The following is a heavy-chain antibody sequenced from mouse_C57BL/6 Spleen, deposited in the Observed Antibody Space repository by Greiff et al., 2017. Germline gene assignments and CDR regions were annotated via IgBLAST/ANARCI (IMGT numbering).Heavy chain of an antibody. CDR1: GFTFSSYA. V-gene: IGHV5-4*01. Sequence: EVQLVESGGGLVKPGGSLKLSCAASGFTFSSYAMSWVRQTPEKRLEWVATISDGGSYTYYPDNVKGRFTISRDNATNNLYLQMSHMKAEDTAMYYCTRVSGYGNYDWFAYWGQGTLVTVSA. CDR3: TRVSGYGNYDWFAY. D-gene: IGHD2-1*01. CDR2: ISDGGSYT. J-gene: IGHJ3*01.